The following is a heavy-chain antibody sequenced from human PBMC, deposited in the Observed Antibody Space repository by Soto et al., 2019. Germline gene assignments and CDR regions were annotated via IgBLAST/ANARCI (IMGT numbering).Heavy chain of an antibody. CDR2: ISATGDT. V-gene: IGHV1-18*01. CDR1: GYSFSSQG. D-gene: IGHD3-3*01. J-gene: IGHJ4*02. CDR3: VRSGYLNRDFDF. Sequence: SVKVSCKTSGYSFSSQGISWVRQAPGQGLEWIGWISATGDTNYAQKFQGRITVTADTSTSTAYMELRSLTSDDTAVYYCVRSGYLNRDFDFWGQGTLVTVSS.